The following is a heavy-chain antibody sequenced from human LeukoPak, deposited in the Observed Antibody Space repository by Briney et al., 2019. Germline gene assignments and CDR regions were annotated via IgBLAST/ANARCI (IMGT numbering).Heavy chain of an antibody. D-gene: IGHD4-17*01. Sequence: SETLSLTCTISGGSISTHYWTWIRQPPGKGLEWIGYVLYSGITNYNPSLRSRITISVYTSQNQFSLSLRSVTAADTAVYYCARDLTTVTKGFDIWGQGTMVTVSS. V-gene: IGHV4-59*11. CDR2: VLYSGIT. CDR3: ARDLTTVTKGFDI. CDR1: GGSISTHY. J-gene: IGHJ3*02.